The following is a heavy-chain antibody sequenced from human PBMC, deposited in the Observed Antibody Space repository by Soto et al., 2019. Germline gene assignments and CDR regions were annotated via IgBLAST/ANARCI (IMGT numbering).Heavy chain of an antibody. D-gene: IGHD2-15*01. J-gene: IGHJ4*02. CDR2: IHYSGST. CDR1: GGSIISHH. Sequence: QVQLQESGPGLVKPSETLSLTCSVSGGSIISHHWSWIRQPPGKGLEWIGYIHYSGSTDYNPSLTSPLTISVDTSKNQFSLKLTSVTAADTAVYYCARGGWSLDYWGQGTLVTVS. CDR3: ARGGWSLDY. V-gene: IGHV4-59*11.